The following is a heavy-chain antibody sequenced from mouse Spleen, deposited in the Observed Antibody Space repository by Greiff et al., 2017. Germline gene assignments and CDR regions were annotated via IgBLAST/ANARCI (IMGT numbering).Heavy chain of an antibody. CDR1: GFTFSSYA. Sequence: EVKVVESGGGLVKPGGSLKLSCAASGFTFSSYAMSWVRQTPEKRLEWVATISSGGSYTYYPDSVKGRFTISRDNAKNTLYLRMSSLRSEDTAMYYCARRNYPYYFDYWGQGTTLTVSS. J-gene: IGHJ2*01. V-gene: IGHV5-9-1*01. CDR2: ISSGGSYT. D-gene: IGHD2-1*01. CDR3: ARRNYPYYFDY.